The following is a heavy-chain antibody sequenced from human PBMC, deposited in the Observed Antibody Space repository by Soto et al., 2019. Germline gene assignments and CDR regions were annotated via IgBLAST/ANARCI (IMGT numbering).Heavy chain of an antibody. CDR2: IYYSGST. CDR1: GGSISSSSYY. CDR3: ARRPIVGATPSNWFDP. Sequence: SETLSLTCTVSGGSISSSSYYWGWIRQPPGKGLEWIGSIYYSGSTYYNPSLKSRVTISLDTSKNQFSLKLSSVTAADTAVYYCARRPIVGATPSNWFDPWGQGTLVTVSS. V-gene: IGHV4-39*01. D-gene: IGHD1-26*01. J-gene: IGHJ5*02.